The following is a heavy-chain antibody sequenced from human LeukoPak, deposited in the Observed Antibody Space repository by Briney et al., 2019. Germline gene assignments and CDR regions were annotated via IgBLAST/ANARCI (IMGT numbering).Heavy chain of an antibody. Sequence: GGSLRLSCAASEFTFSTYGMSWVRQAPGKGLEWVSAVSSTGGTTYYADSVKGRFTISRDNSKNTLFLQMNSLRAENTAVYYCAKEYYGSGSHVDYWGQGTLVTVSS. CDR1: EFTFSTYG. CDR3: AKEYYGSGSHVDY. J-gene: IGHJ4*02. V-gene: IGHV3-23*01. CDR2: VSSTGGTT. D-gene: IGHD3-10*01.